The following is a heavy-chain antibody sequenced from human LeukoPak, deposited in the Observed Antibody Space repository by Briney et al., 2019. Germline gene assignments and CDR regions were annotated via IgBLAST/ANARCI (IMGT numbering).Heavy chain of an antibody. D-gene: IGHD2-15*01. CDR1: GFTFSDYF. V-gene: IGHV3-74*01. CDR2: INGGGTTT. CDR3: ARRVDATRWFDP. J-gene: IGHJ5*02. Sequence: GGSLRLSCSASGFTFSDYFMHWVRQAPGEGLVWVSRINGGGTTTIYADSVKVRFTISRDNAKNTLYLQMTSLRAEDTAIYYCARRVDATRWFDPWGQGTLVTVSS.